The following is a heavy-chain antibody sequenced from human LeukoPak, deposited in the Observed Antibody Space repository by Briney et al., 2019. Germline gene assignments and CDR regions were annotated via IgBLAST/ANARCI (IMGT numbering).Heavy chain of an antibody. CDR2: ISGSGGST. CDR3: AKDRGGGDPPDYYYGMDV. Sequence: PGGSLRLSCAASGFTFSSYAMHWVRQAPGKGLEGVSAISGSGGSTYYADSVKGRFTISRDNSKNTLYLQMNSLRAEAPAVYYCAKDRGGGDPPDYYYGMDVWGQGTTVTVSS. D-gene: IGHD2-21*02. CDR1: GFTFSSYA. J-gene: IGHJ6*02. V-gene: IGHV3-23*01.